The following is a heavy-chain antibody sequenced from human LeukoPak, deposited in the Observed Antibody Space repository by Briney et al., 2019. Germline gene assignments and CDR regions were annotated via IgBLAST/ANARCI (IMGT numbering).Heavy chain of an antibody. J-gene: IGHJ4*01. D-gene: IGHD1-26*01. CDR2: ISGSGGFT. CDR3: AREDSGNYYFDF. V-gene: IGHV3-23*01. CDR1: GFSFSSYT. Sequence: GGSPRLSCAASGFSFSSYTMSWVRQAPRKGLEWVAAISGSGGFTYYADSVMGRFTISRDNSKNTLFLQMNSLRAEDTAVYYCAREDSGNYYFDFWGQGTLVTVSS.